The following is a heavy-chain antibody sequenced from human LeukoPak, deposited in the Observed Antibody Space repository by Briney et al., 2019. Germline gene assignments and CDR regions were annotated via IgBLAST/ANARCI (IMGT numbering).Heavy chain of an antibody. D-gene: IGHD3-22*01. CDR3: ARVISRTYYYDSSGLDI. J-gene: IGHJ3*02. Sequence: GESLKISCAASGFTLSSYSMNWVRQAPGKGLEWVSSISSSSSYIYYADSVKGRFTISRDNAKNSLYLQMNSLRAEDTAVYYCARVISRTYYYDSSGLDIWGQGTMVTVSS. CDR1: GFTLSSYS. CDR2: ISSSSSYI. V-gene: IGHV3-21*01.